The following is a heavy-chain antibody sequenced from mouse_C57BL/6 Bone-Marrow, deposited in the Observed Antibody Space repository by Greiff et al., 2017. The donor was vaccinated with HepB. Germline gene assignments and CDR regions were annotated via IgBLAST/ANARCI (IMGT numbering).Heavy chain of an antibody. J-gene: IGHJ1*03. CDR1: GFTFSDFY. V-gene: IGHV7-1*01. CDR2: SRNKANDYTT. CDR3: AREITTVVGGWYFDV. Sequence: EVKVVESGGGLVQSGRSLRLSCATSGFTFSDFYMEWVRQAPGKGLEWIAASRNKANDYTTEYSASVKGRFIVSRDTSHSILYLQMNALRAEDTAIYYCAREITTVVGGWYFDVWGTGTTVTVSS. D-gene: IGHD1-1*01.